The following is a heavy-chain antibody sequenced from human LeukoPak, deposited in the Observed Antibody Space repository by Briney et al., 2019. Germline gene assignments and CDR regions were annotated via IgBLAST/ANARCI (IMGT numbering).Heavy chain of an antibody. Sequence: GSSVKVSCKASGGTFTSYDINWVRQATGQGLEWMGWMNPNSGNTGYAQKFQGRVTITRNTSISTAYMELSSLRSEDTAVYYCAKGLWFGELYHFDYWGQGTLVTVSS. D-gene: IGHD3-10*01. CDR3: AKGLWFGELYHFDY. CDR2: MNPNSGNT. CDR1: GGTFTSYD. V-gene: IGHV1-8*03. J-gene: IGHJ4*02.